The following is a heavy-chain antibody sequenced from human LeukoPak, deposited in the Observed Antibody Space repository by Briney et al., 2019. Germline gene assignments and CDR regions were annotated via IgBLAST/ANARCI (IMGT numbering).Heavy chain of an antibody. CDR3: ARGDSSGVPDY. Sequence: NPGGSLRLSCAASRFTFSDSFMNRIRQAPGKGLEWLSYISHSGSNLDYAESVRGRFTISRDNANHSLYLQINSLRAEDTVVYYCARGDSSGVPDYWGQGTLVTVSS. CDR2: ISHSGSNL. CDR1: RFTFSDSF. J-gene: IGHJ4*02. V-gene: IGHV3-11*01. D-gene: IGHD3-22*01.